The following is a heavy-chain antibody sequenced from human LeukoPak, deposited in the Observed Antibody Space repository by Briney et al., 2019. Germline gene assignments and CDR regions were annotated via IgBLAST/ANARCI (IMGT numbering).Heavy chain of an antibody. CDR1: GFTVSSNY. CDR2: IKSKIDGGTI. D-gene: IGHD2-15*01. Sequence: GGSLRLSCAASGFTVSSNYMSWVRQAPGKGLEWVGRIKSKIDGGTIDYAAPVKGRFTISRDDSRNTLYLQMNSLKTEDTAVYYCTTRRQDGWWGQGTLVTVSS. CDR3: TTRRQDGW. J-gene: IGHJ4*02. V-gene: IGHV3-15*01.